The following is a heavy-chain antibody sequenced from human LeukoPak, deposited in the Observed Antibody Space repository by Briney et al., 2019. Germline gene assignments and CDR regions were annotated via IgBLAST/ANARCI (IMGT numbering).Heavy chain of an antibody. D-gene: IGHD3-10*01. CDR2: IYYSGST. CDR1: GGSISSSSYY. CDR3: ARGEDMVRGVIFRTYYFDY. Sequence: PSETLSLTCTVSGGSISSSSYYWGWIRQPPGKGLEWIGTIYYSGSTYYNPSLKSRVTISVDTSKNQFSLNLSSVTAADTAVYYCARGEDMVRGVIFRTYYFDYWGQGTLVTVSS. J-gene: IGHJ4*02. V-gene: IGHV4-39*07.